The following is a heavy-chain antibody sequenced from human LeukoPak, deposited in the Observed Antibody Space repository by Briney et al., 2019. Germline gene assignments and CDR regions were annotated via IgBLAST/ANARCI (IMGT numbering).Heavy chain of an antibody. Sequence: SETLPLTCTVSGGSISSYYWSWIRQPPGKGLEWIGYIYYSGSTNYNPSLKSRVTISVDTSKNQFSLKLSSVTAADTAVYYCARGYDFWSGYYFDYWGQGTLVTVSS. J-gene: IGHJ4*02. D-gene: IGHD3-3*01. CDR1: GGSISSYY. V-gene: IGHV4-59*01. CDR2: IYYSGST. CDR3: ARGYDFWSGYYFDY.